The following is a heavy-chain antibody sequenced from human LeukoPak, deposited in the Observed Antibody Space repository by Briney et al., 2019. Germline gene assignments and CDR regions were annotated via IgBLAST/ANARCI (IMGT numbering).Heavy chain of an antibody. V-gene: IGHV3-21*01. CDR1: GFTFSSYS. CDR3: ARDGYSSSWRYAFDI. CDR2: ISSSSSYI. D-gene: IGHD6-13*01. Sequence: GGSLRLSCAASGFTFSSYSMNWVRQAPGKGLEWVSSISSSSSYICYADSVKGRFTISRDNAKNSLYLQMNSLRAEDTAVYYCARDGYSSSWRYAFDIWGQGTMVTVSS. J-gene: IGHJ3*02.